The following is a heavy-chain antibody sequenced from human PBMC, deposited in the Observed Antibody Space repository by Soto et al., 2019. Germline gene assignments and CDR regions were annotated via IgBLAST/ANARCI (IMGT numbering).Heavy chain of an antibody. D-gene: IGHD2-2*01. J-gene: IGHJ4*02. Sequence: EVQLVESGGGLVQPGRSLRLSCAASGFTFDDYAMHWVRQAPGKGLEWVSGIGWNSGNIGYADSVKGRFTISRDNAKNALYLQMNSLRADDTALYYCAKDSRYCSSTTCYTFDYWGQGTLVTVSS. CDR3: AKDSRYCSSTTCYTFDY. V-gene: IGHV3-9*01. CDR2: IGWNSGNI. CDR1: GFTFDDYA.